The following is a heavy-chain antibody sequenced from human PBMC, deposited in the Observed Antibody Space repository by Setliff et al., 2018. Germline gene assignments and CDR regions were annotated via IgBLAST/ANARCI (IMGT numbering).Heavy chain of an antibody. CDR3: ARVFTILGVGAYYFDS. Sequence: GGSLRLSCVASGFIFTNYWMSWVRQAPGKGLEWVANINQDGSEIYSVDSVKGRFTFSRDNAKNSLYLQMNSLRAEDTAVYYCARVFTILGVGAYYFDSWGQGTLVTVSS. V-gene: IGHV3-7*01. J-gene: IGHJ4*02. CDR2: INQDGSEI. CDR1: GFIFTNYW. D-gene: IGHD3-3*01.